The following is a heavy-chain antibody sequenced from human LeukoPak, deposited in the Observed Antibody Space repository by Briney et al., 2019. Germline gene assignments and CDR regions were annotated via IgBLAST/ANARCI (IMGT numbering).Heavy chain of an antibody. D-gene: IGHD4-23*01. Sequence: ASVKVSCKASGYTFTSYGINWVRQAPGQGLEWMGRISAYNGNTNYAQKLQGRVTMTTDTSTSTAYMELRSLRSDDTAVYYCARDLGRHDYGGNYPGADYWGQGTLVTVSS. CDR3: ARDLGRHDYGGNYPGADY. CDR2: ISAYNGNT. CDR1: GYTFTSYG. V-gene: IGHV1-18*01. J-gene: IGHJ4*02.